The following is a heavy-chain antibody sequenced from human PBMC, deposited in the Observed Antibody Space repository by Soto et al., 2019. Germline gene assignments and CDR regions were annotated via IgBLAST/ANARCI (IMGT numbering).Heavy chain of an antibody. J-gene: IGHJ1*01. CDR3: ARDPLTYYYDSSGSSRYFQH. D-gene: IGHD3-22*01. CDR1: GFTFSSYS. V-gene: IGHV3-21*01. Sequence: PGGSLRLYCAASGFTFSSYSMKWVRQAPGKGLEWVSSISSSSSYIYYADSVKGRFTISRDNAKNSLYLQMNSLRAEDTAVYYCARDPLTYYYDSSGSSRYFQHWGQGTLVTVSS. CDR2: ISSSSSYI.